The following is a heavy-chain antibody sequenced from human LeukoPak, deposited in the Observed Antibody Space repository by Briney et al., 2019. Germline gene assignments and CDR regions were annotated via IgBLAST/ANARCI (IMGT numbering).Heavy chain of an antibody. CDR2: IRQDGGEK. Sequence: HPGGSLRLSCAVSGFTFSSYWMNWVRQAPGKGLEWVASIRQDGGEKSYVDSVKGRFTISRDNTKNSLYLQINSLRAEDTAVYYCARDGTAAGLYFDLWGQGTMVTVS. V-gene: IGHV3-7*01. J-gene: IGHJ4*01. D-gene: IGHD6-13*01. CDR3: ARDGTAAGLYFDL. CDR1: GFTFSSYW.